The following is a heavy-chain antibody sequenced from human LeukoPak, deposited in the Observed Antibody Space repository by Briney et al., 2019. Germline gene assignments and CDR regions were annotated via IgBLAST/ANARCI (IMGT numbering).Heavy chain of an antibody. V-gene: IGHV3-9*01. CDR1: GFTFDDYA. CDR3: AKVVAARYYYYGMDV. CDR2: ISWNSGSI. Sequence: GGSLRLSCAASGFTFDDYAMHWVRQAPGKGLEWVSGISWNSGSIGYADSVKGRFTISRDNAKNSLYLQMNSLRAEDTALYYCAKVVAARYYYYGMDVWGQGTTVTVSS. J-gene: IGHJ6*02. D-gene: IGHD6-6*01.